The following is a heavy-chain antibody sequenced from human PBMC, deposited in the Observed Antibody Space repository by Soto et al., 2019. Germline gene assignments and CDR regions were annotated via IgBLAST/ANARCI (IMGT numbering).Heavy chain of an antibody. Sequence: SETLSLTCAVSGGSISSGGYSWSWIRQPPGKGLEWIGYIYHSGSTYYNPSLKSRVTISVDRSRNQFSLKLSSVTAADTAVYYCARDEKRSMGAFDIWGQGTMVTVSS. CDR3: ARDEKRSMGAFDI. V-gene: IGHV4-30-2*01. D-gene: IGHD3-16*01. CDR1: GGSISSGGYS. CDR2: IYHSGST. J-gene: IGHJ3*02.